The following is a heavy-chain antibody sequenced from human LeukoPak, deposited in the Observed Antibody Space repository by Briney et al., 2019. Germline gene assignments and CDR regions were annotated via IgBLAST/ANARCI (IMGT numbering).Heavy chain of an antibody. V-gene: IGHV3-30-3*01. CDR2: ISYDGSNK. CDR3: ARDHGITGIGTAY. J-gene: IGHJ4*02. Sequence: PGRSLRLSCAASGFTFSSYAMHWVRQAPGKGLEWVAVISYDGSNKYYADSVKGRFTISRDNSKNTLYLQMNSLRAEDTAVYYCARDHGITGIGTAYWGQGTLVTVSP. CDR1: GFTFSSYA. D-gene: IGHD1-20*01.